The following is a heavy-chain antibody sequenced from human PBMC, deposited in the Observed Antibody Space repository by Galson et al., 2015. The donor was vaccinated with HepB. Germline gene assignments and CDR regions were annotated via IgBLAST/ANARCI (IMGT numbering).Heavy chain of an antibody. Sequence: SLRLSCAASGFTFSTYAMSWVRQAPGKGLEWVSLISGSGENTYYADSVKGRFTISRDNSKNTLNLQMNSLRAEDTAVYYCAKDMYCSGGTCYPTGEYFQLWGQGTLVTVSS. J-gene: IGHJ1*01. CDR2: ISGSGENT. CDR3: AKDMYCSGGTCYPTGEYFQL. D-gene: IGHD2-15*01. CDR1: GFTFSTYA. V-gene: IGHV3-23*01.